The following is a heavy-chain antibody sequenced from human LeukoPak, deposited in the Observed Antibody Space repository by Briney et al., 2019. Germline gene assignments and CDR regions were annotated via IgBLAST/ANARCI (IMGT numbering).Heavy chain of an antibody. D-gene: IGHD5-18*01. V-gene: IGHV4-34*01. Sequence: SETLSLTCAVYGGSFSGYYWSWIRQPPGKGLEWIGEINHSGSTNYNPSLKSRVTMSVDTSKNQFSLKLSSVTAADTAVYYCARGVGIQLWSYYDDAFDIWGQGTMVTVSS. J-gene: IGHJ3*02. CDR2: INHSGST. CDR3: ARGVGIQLWSYYDDAFDI. CDR1: GGSFSGYY.